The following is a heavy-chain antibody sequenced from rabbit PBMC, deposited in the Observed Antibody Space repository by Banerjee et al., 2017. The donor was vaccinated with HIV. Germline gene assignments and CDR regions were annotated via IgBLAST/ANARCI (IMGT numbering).Heavy chain of an antibody. V-gene: IGHV1S47*01. CDR2: IYSGSSGKT. CDR3: ARYVSTSGYYKL. Sequence: EESGGDLVKPGASLTLTCKASGFDFSSNAMCWVRQAPGKGPEWIACIYSGSSGKTYYASWAKGRFTITRSTSLNTVTLQMTSLTAADTATYFCARYVSTSGYYKLWGQGTLVTVS. D-gene: IGHD1-1*01. J-gene: IGHJ4*01. CDR1: GFDFSSNA.